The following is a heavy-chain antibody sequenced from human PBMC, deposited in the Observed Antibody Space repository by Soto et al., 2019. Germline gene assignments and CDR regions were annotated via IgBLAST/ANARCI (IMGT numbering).Heavy chain of an antibody. J-gene: IGHJ5*02. CDR2: IYYSGST. V-gene: IGHV4-59*01. D-gene: IGHD4-17*01. CDR3: ARSTFYGDYVNWFDP. Sequence: PSETLSLTCTVSGGSISSYYWSWIRQPPGKGLEWIGYIYYSGSTNYNPSLKSRVTISVDTSKNQFSLKLSSVTAADTAVYYCARSTFYGDYVNWFDPWGQGTLVTVSS. CDR1: GGSISSYY.